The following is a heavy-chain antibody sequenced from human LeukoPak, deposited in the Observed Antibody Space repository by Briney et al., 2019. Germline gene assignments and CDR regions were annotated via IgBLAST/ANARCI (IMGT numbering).Heavy chain of an antibody. CDR1: GYTFTSYD. V-gene: IGHV1-8*01. D-gene: IGHD2-2*01. CDR2: MNPNSGNT. J-gene: IGHJ4*02. Sequence: ASVKVSCKASGYTFTSYDINWVRQATGQGLEWMGWMNPNSGNTGYAQKFQGRVTMTRNTSISTAYMELSSLRSEDTAVYYCARLYCSSTSCQFDYWGQGTLVTVSS. CDR3: ARLYCSSTSCQFDY.